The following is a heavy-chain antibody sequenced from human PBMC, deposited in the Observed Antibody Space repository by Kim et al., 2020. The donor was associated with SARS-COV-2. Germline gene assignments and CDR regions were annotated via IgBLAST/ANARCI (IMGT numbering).Heavy chain of an antibody. V-gene: IGHV1-24*01. CDR2: FDPEDGET. CDR3: ATLQRWLPYYFDY. CDR1: GYTLSELS. D-gene: IGHD5-12*01. Sequence: ASVKVSCKVSGYTLSELSMHWVRQAPGKGLEWMGGFDPEDGETIYAQKFQGRVTMTEDTSTDTAYMELSSLRSEDTAVYYCATLQRWLPYYFDYWGQGTLVTVSS. J-gene: IGHJ4*02.